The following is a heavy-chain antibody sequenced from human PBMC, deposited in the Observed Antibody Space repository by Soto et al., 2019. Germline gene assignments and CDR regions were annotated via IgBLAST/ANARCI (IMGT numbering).Heavy chain of an antibody. CDR3: ARDPLTYYYDSRNYGMDV. CDR2: IYYSGST. Sequence: PSETLSLTCTVSGGSISSYYWSWIRQPPGKGLEWIGYIYYSGSTNYNPSLKSRVTISVDTSKNQFSLKLSSVTAADTAVYYCARDPLTYYYDSRNYGMDVWGQGTTVTVSS. D-gene: IGHD3-22*01. J-gene: IGHJ6*02. V-gene: IGHV4-59*01. CDR1: GGSISSYY.